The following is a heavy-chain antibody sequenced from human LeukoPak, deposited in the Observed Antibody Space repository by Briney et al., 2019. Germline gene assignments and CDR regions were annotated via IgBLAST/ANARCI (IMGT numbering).Heavy chain of an antibody. CDR1: GFTFSNYS. J-gene: IGHJ3*02. CDR2: ISSSSTYI. Sequence: GGSLRLSCAASGFTFSNYSMNWVRQAPGKGLEWVSSISSSSTYIYYADSLKGRFTISRDNAKNSMYLQMNSLRAEDTAVYYCARDLLRFLEWLPFGAFDIWGQGTMVTVSS. V-gene: IGHV3-21*01. D-gene: IGHD3-3*01. CDR3: ARDLLRFLEWLPFGAFDI.